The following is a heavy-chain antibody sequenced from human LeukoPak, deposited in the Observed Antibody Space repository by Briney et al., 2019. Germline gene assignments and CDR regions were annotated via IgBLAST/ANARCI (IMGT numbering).Heavy chain of an antibody. CDR3: ARDASYYGMDV. Sequence: GGSLRLSCAASGFTFSDEGMHWVRQAPGKGLEWVSFIHVDANEIYYADSVKGRFTISRDSSQNTLHLQMNSLRPDDTAVYYCARDASYYGMDVWGQGTTVTVSS. J-gene: IGHJ6*02. CDR2: IHVDANEI. CDR1: GFTFSDEG. D-gene: IGHD3-16*01. V-gene: IGHV3-30*02.